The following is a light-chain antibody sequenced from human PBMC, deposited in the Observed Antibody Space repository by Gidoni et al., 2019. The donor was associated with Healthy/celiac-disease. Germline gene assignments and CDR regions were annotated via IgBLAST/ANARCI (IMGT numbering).Light chain of an antibody. V-gene: IGKV3-15*01. CDR1: QSVSSN. CDR3: QQHNNWPYT. CDR2: GAS. J-gene: IGKJ2*01. Sequence: LMTQSPATLSVSPGERATLSCRASQSVSSNLAWYQQKPGQTPRLLIYGASNRATGIPARFSGSGSGTEFTLTISSLQSEDFAVYYCQQHNNWPYTFGQGTKLEIK.